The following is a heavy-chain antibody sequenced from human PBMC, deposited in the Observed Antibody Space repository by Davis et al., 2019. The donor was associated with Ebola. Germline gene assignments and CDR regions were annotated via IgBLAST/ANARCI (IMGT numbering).Heavy chain of an antibody. J-gene: IGHJ3*01. V-gene: IGHV3-23*01. CDR3: AKDTSNVWFDV. CDR1: GFVFSNYV. Sequence: GESLKISCAASGFVFSNYVMSWVRRAPGKWLEWVSTLGLSADTYYADSVKGRFTISRDNSKNTLHLQMNSLRVEDTAIYYCAKDTSNVWFDVWGQGTMVTVAS. D-gene: IGHD6-19*01. CDR2: LGLSADT.